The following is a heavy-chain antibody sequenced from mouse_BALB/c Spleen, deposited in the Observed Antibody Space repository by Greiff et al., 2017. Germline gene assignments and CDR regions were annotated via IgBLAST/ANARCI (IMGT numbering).Heavy chain of an antibody. D-gene: IGHD2-2*01. J-gene: IGHJ4*01. CDR1: GFTFSSFG. CDR2: ISSGSSTI. Sequence: EVKVVESGGGLVQPGGSRKLSCAASGFTFSSFGMHWVRQAPEKGLEWVAYISSGSSTIYYADTVKGRFTISRDNPKNTLFLQMTSLRSEDTAMYYCARSVGYPYYYAMDYWGQGTSVTVSS. CDR3: ARSVGYPYYYAMDY. V-gene: IGHV5-17*02.